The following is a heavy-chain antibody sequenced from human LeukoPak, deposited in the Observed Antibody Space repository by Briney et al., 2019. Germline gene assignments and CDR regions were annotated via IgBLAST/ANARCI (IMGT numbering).Heavy chain of an antibody. D-gene: IGHD4-23*01. CDR2: ISTSSSTI. V-gene: IGHV3-48*03. CDR3: ARDGYGGNSHGMDV. Sequence: PGGSLRLSCAASGSTFSNYEMNWVRQAPGKGLEWISYISTSSSTIYYADSVKGRFTISRDNAKNSLYLQMNSLRAEDTAIYYCARDGYGGNSHGMDVRGQGTTVTVSS. CDR1: GSTFSNYE. J-gene: IGHJ6*02.